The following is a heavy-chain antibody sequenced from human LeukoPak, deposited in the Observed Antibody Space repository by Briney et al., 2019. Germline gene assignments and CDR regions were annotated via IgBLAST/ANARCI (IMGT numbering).Heavy chain of an antibody. Sequence: GGSLRLSCAASGFTFSSYETNWVRQAPGKGLEWVSYISSSGSTIYYADSVKGRFTISRDNAKNSLYLQMNSLRAEDTAVYYCARGTGVNYYYYYMDVWGKGTTVTVSS. J-gene: IGHJ6*03. CDR1: GFTFSSYE. CDR2: ISSSGSTI. CDR3: ARGTGVNYYYYYMDV. V-gene: IGHV3-48*03. D-gene: IGHD3-10*01.